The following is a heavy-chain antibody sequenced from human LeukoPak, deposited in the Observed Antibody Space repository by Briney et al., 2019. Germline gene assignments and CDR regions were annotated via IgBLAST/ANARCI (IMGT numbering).Heavy chain of an antibody. J-gene: IGHJ4*02. CDR2: ISYDGSNK. D-gene: IGHD5-12*01. Sequence: GGSLRLSCAASGFTFSSYGMHWVRQAPGKGLEWVAVISYDGSNKYYADSVKGRFTISRDNSKNTLYLQMNSLGAEDTAVYYCAKQGDSGYAPGWGQGTLVTVSS. CDR3: AKQGDSGYAPG. CDR1: GFTFSSYG. V-gene: IGHV3-30*18.